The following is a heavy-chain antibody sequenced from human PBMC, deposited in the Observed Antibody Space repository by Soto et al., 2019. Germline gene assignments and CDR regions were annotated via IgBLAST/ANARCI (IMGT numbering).Heavy chain of an antibody. V-gene: IGHV4-30-4*01. CDR2: IYYSGST. CDR1: GGSISSGDYY. CDR3: ARGGYRGGGLELNWFDT. D-gene: IGHD1-7*01. Sequence: SETLSLTCTVSGGSISSGDYYWSWIRQPPGKGLEWIGYIYYSGSTYYNPSLKSRVTISVDTSKNQFSLKLSSVTAADTAVYYCARGGYRGGGLELNWFDTWGQGTLVTVSS. J-gene: IGHJ5*02.